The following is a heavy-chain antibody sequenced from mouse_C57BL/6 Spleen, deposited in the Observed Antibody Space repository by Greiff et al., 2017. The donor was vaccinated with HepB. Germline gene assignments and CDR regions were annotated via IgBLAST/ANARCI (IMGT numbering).Heavy chain of an antibody. V-gene: IGHV1-47*01. CDR2: FHPYNDDT. D-gene: IGHD2-3*01. CDR1: GYTFTTYP. J-gene: IGHJ3*01. Sequence: QVQLQQSGAELVKPGASVKMSCKASGYTFTTYPIEWLKQNHGKSLEWIGNFHPYNDDTKYNEKFKGKATLTVEKSSSTVYLELRRLTSDDSAVYYCARGKDGYYPAWFAYWGQGTLVTVSA. CDR3: ARGKDGYYPAWFAY.